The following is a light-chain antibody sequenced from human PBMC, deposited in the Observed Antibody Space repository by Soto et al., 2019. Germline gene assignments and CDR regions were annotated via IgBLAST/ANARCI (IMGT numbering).Light chain of an antibody. CDR2: SAS. CDR3: QQYTNWPFT. CDR1: QSVRSN. Sequence: EIVMTQSPATLSVSPGERATLSCRASQSVRSNLAWYQQKPGQDPRLLIYSASTRATGIPARFSGSGSGTEFTLTISRLQSEDFAVYYCQQYTNWPFTFGPGTKVDIK. J-gene: IGKJ3*01. V-gene: IGKV3-15*01.